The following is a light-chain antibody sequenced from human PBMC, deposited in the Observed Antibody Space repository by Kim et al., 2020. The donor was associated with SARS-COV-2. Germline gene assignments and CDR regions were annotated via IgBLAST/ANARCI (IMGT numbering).Light chain of an antibody. CDR1: SGNIANNY. V-gene: IGLV6-57*04. Sequence: NFMLTQPHSVSESPGKTVTISCTRSSGNIANNYLQWYQQRPGSAPTTVIYEDNQRPPGVPDRFSGSIDSSSNSASLTISGLKTEDEADYYCQSYDSSSWVFGKGTQLTVL. CDR2: EDN. CDR3: QSYDSSSWV. J-gene: IGLJ3*02.